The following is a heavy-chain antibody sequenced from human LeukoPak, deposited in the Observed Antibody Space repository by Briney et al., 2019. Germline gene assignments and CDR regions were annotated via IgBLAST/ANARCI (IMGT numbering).Heavy chain of an antibody. V-gene: IGHV1-18*01. D-gene: IGHD5-24*01. CDR2: ISAYNGNT. J-gene: IGHJ3*02. CDR1: GYTFTSYG. CDR3: ARIKAEMATIGDAFDI. Sequence: ASVRVSCKASGYTFTSYGISWVRQAPGQGLEGMGWISAYNGNTNYAQKLQGRVTITTDTSTSTAYMELRSLRSDDTAVYYCARIKAEMATIGDAFDIWGQGTMVTVSS.